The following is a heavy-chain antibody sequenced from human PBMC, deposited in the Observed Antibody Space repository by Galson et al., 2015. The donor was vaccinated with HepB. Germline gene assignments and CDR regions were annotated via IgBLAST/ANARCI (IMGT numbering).Heavy chain of an antibody. CDR1: GFTFSSYG. CDR2: IRYDGSNK. V-gene: IGHV3-30*02. Sequence: SLRLSCAASGFTFSSYGMHWVRQAPGKGLEWVAFIRYDGSNKYYADSVKGRFTISRDNSKNTLYLQMNSLRAEDTAVYYCANVVVPAARGAFDIWGQGTMVTVSS. D-gene: IGHD2-2*01. CDR3: ANVVVPAARGAFDI. J-gene: IGHJ3*02.